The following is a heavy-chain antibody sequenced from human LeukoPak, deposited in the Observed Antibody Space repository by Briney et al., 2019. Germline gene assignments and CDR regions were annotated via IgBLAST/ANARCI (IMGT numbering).Heavy chain of an antibody. D-gene: IGHD3-10*01. V-gene: IGHV3-30*04. J-gene: IGHJ3*02. CDR1: GFTFSGYA. CDR2: ISYDGSNK. Sequence: PGGSLRLSCAASGFTFSGYAMHWVRQAPGKGLEWVAVISYDGSNKYYADSVKGRFTISRDNSKNTLYLQMNSLRAEDTAVYYCARWGRITMVRGVTPQGRAFDIWGQGTMVTVSS. CDR3: ARWGRITMVRGVTPQGRAFDI.